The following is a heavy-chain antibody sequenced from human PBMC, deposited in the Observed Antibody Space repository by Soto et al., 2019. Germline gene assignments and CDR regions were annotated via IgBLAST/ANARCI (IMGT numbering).Heavy chain of an antibody. Sequence: LRLSCAASGFTFSSYAMHWVRQAPGKGLEWVAVISYDGSNKYYADSVKGRFTISRDNSKNTLYLQMNSLRAEDTAVYYCARLATVTTVDWYFDLWGRGTLVTVSS. CDR3: ARLATVTTVDWYFDL. CDR1: GFTFSSYA. D-gene: IGHD4-17*01. CDR2: ISYDGSNK. J-gene: IGHJ2*01. V-gene: IGHV3-30-3*01.